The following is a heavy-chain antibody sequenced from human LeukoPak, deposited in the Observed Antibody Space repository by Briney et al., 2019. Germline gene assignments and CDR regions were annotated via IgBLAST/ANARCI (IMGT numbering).Heavy chain of an antibody. CDR1: GFTFDDYA. D-gene: IGHD2-21*02. V-gene: IGHV3-9*01. CDR3: AKDMGELWGFCRTGDCKAFGF. CDR2: ITWNSGTI. Sequence: PGRSLRLSCAASGFTFDDYAMHWVRQAPGKGLEWVAGITWNSGTIGYADSLKGRFTISRDNTRNSLYLQMNSLRAEDTALYYCAKDMGELWGFCRTGDCKAFGFWGQGTLVTVSS. J-gene: IGHJ4*02.